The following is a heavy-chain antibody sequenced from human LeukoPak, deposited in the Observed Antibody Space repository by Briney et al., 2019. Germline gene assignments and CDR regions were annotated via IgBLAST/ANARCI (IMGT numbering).Heavy chain of an antibody. D-gene: IGHD6-13*01. J-gene: IGHJ4*02. CDR2: TYYRSKWYN. V-gene: IGHV6-1*01. CDR1: GDSVSSNSAT. Sequence: SQTLSLTCAISGDSVSSNSATWTWIRQSPSRGLEWLGRTYYRSKWYNDYAVSVKSRMTINPDTSKNQFSLQLNSVTPEDTAVYYCARGSSSSSWFFDYWGQGTLVTVSP. CDR3: ARGSSSSSWFFDY.